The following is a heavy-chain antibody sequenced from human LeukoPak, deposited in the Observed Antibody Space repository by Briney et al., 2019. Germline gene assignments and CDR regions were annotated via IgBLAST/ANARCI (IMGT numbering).Heavy chain of an antibody. CDR2: ISSSNSYT. CDR1: GFTCSDYY. CDR3: ARVGSGWYFDY. Sequence: GGSLRLSCAASGFTCSDYYMSWIRQAPGKGLEWVSYISSSNSYTNYADSVKGRFTISRDNAKNSLFLQMNSLRAEDTGVYYCARVGSGWYFDYWGQGALVTVSS. D-gene: IGHD6-19*01. V-gene: IGHV3-11*05. J-gene: IGHJ4*02.